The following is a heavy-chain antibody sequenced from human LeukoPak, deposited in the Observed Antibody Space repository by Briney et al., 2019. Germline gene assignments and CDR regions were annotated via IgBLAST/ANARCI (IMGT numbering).Heavy chain of an antibody. CDR3: ARDAAYSSGSDY. CDR2: INAGNGNT. V-gene: IGHV1-3*01. D-gene: IGHD6-19*01. CDR1: GYTFTSYA. J-gene: IGHJ4*02. Sequence: ASVKVSCKASGYTFTSYAMHWVRRAPGQRLEWMGWINAGNGNTKYSQKFQGRVTITRDTSASTAYMELSSLRSDDTAVYYCARDAAYSSGSDYWGQGTLVTVSS.